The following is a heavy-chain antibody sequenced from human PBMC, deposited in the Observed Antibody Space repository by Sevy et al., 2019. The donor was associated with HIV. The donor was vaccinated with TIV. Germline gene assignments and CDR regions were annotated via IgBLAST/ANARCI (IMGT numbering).Heavy chain of an antibody. Sequence: GGSLRLSCAASGFTFSNAWMNWVRQAPGKGLEWVGRIKSKTDGGTTDYAAPGKGRFTISRDDSKNTLYLQMNSLKIEDTAVYYCTFNGSGSYYRYYYYYGMDVWGQGTTVTVSS. CDR1: GFTFSNAW. CDR2: IKSKTDGGTT. V-gene: IGHV3-15*07. J-gene: IGHJ6*02. D-gene: IGHD3-10*01. CDR3: TFNGSGSYYRYYYYYGMDV.